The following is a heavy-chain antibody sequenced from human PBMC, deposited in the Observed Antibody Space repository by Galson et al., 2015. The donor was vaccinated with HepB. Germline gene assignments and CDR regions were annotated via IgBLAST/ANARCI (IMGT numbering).Heavy chain of an antibody. Sequence: SLRLSCAASGFTFSNYGMHWVRQAPGKGLEWVAFIRFDGNTEYYADSVKGRFTISRDNSKNTLYLQMNSLRSEDTAVYYCARPLDYGDFDRAAFDIWGQGTMVTVSS. CDR1: GFTFSNYG. D-gene: IGHD4-17*01. CDR2: IRFDGNTE. CDR3: ARPLDYGDFDRAAFDI. J-gene: IGHJ3*02. V-gene: IGHV3-30*02.